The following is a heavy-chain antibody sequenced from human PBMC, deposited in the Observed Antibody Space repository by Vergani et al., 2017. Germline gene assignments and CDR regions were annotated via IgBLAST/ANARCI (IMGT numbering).Heavy chain of an antibody. CDR3: ARARRTGYYGSGSYYNRRAFDI. Sequence: EVQLLESGGGLVQPGGSLRLSCAASGFTFSSYAMSWVRQAPGKGLEWVSAISGSGRSTYYADSVKGRFTISRDNSKNTLYLQMNSLRAEDTAVYYCARARRTGYYGSGSYYNRRAFDIWGQGTMVTVSS. CDR1: GFTFSSYA. CDR2: ISGSGRST. V-gene: IGHV3-23*01. D-gene: IGHD3-10*01. J-gene: IGHJ3*02.